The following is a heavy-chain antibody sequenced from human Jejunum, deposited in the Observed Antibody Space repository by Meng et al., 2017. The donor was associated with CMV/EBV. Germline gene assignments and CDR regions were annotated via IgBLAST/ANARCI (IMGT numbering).Heavy chain of an antibody. J-gene: IGHJ5*02. CDR1: VVSSSDSS. Sequence: SLTCAVYVVSSSDSSMSWIRQSPTRGLEWIGEISHSGITNYNPSLKSRVTMSVDTAKSQFSLSLTSVTAADTAVYYCARGVGVDPWGQGTLVTVSS. V-gene: IGHV4-34*01. CDR2: ISHSGIT. CDR3: ARGVGVDP.